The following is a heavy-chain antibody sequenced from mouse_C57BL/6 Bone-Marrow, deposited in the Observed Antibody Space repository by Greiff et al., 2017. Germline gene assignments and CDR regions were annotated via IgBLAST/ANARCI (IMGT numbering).Heavy chain of an antibody. Sequence: DVKLQESGAELVRPGASVKLSCTASGFNIKDDYMHWVKQRPEQGLEWIGWIDPENGDTEYASKFQGKATITADTSSNTAYLQLSSLTSEDTAVYYCTTRGDGSRSFAYWGQGTLVTVSA. CDR1: GFNIKDDY. J-gene: IGHJ3*01. D-gene: IGHD1-1*01. CDR3: TTRGDGSRSFAY. V-gene: IGHV14-4*01. CDR2: IDPENGDT.